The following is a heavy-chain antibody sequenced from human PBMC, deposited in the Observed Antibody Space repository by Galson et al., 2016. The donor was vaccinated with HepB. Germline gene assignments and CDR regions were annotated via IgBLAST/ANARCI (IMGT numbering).Heavy chain of an antibody. V-gene: IGHV3-74*03. J-gene: IGHJ3*02. CDR2: INNDGSNT. D-gene: IGHD2-15*01. CDR3: ARPGYCSGSSCYVPFDI. CDR1: GFTFSSYW. Sequence: SLRLSCAASGFTFSSYWMNWVRQAPGKGLVWVSRINNDGSNTTYADSVKGRFTISRDNAKNTLYLQMNSLRAEDTAVYYCARPGYCSGSSCYVPFDIWGQGTMAT.